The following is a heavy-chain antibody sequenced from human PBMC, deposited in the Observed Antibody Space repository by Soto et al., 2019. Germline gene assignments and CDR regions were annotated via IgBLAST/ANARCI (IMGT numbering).Heavy chain of an antibody. V-gene: IGHV4-59*08. D-gene: IGHD6-13*01. Sequence: QVQLQESGPGLVKPSETLSLTCTVSGGSISNYYWTWIRQPPGKGLEWIGYIYYSGSTNYNPSLKSRVTISVDTSKNQFSLNLSSVSAADTAVYYCARLDSSSSFGYWGQGTLVTVSS. CDR2: IYYSGST. J-gene: IGHJ4*02. CDR1: GGSISNYY. CDR3: ARLDSSSSFGY.